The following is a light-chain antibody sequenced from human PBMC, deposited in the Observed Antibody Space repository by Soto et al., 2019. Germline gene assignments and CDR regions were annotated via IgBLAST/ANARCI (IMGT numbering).Light chain of an antibody. CDR2: GAS. J-gene: IGKJ2*01. V-gene: IGKV3-20*01. CDR1: QSLSSTY. Sequence: EIVLTQSPGTLSLSPGERATLSCRASQSLSSTYLAWYQQKLGQPPRLLVYGASNRATGIPDRFSGSRSGTDFTLTISRLELEDFAVYYCQQYGSAYSFGQGTKLEIK. CDR3: QQYGSAYS.